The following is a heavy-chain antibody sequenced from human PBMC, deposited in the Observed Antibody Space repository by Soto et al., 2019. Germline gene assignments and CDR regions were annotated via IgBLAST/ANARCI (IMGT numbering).Heavy chain of an antibody. Sequence: SVKVSCKASGGTFSSYTISWVRQAPGQGLEWMGRIIPILGIANYAQKFQGRVTITADKSTSTAYMELSSLRSEDTAVYYCASGYGAVVVPAAPDYYYYYMDVWGKGTTVTVSS. D-gene: IGHD2-2*01. CDR1: GGTFSSYT. CDR3: ASGYGAVVVPAAPDYYYYYMDV. CDR2: IIPILGIA. V-gene: IGHV1-69*02. J-gene: IGHJ6*03.